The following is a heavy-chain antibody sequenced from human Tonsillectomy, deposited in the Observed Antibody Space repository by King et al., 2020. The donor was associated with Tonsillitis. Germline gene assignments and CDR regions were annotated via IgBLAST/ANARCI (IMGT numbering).Heavy chain of an antibody. CDR2: INHSGST. Sequence: VQLQQWGAGLLKPSETLSLTCAVYGGSFSGYYWSWIRQPPGKGLEWIGEINHSGSTNYNPPLKSRVTISVDTSKKQFSLKLSSVTAADKAVYYCRLWPRGSRFDYWGQGTLVTVSS. J-gene: IGHJ4*02. V-gene: IGHV4-34*01. CDR3: RLWPRGSRFDY. D-gene: IGHD4/OR15-4a*01. CDR1: GGSFSGYY.